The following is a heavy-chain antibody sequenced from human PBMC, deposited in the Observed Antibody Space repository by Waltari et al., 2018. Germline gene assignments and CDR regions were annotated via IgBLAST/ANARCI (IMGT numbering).Heavy chain of an antibody. V-gene: IGHV4-34*01. CDR2: INHSGST. D-gene: IGHD6-13*01. CDR1: GGSFSGYY. J-gene: IGHJ4*02. CDR3: ARSSWYGTDYDY. Sequence: QVQLQQWGAGLLKPSETLSLTCAVYGGSFSGYYWSWIRQPPGKGLEWSGEINHSGSTNYNPSLKSRVTISVDTSKNQFALKLSSVTAADTAVYYCARSSWYGTDYDYWGQGTLVTVSS.